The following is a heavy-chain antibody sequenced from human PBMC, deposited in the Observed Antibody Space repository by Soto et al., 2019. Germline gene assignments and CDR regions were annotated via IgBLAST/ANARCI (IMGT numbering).Heavy chain of an antibody. V-gene: IGHV1-8*02. CDR3: AREREGSGFDP. CDR1: GYTFTSYS. CDR2: MNPNSGNT. D-gene: IGHD1-26*01. J-gene: IGHJ5*02. Sequence: ASVKVSCKASGYTFTSYSISWVRQAPGQGLEWMGWMNPNSGNTAYAQKFQGRVTMTRNTSISTAYMELSSLRSEDTAVYYCAREREGSGFDPWGQGTLVTVSS.